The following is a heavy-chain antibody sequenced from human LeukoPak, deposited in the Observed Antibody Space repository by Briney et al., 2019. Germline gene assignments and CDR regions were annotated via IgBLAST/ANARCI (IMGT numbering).Heavy chain of an antibody. CDR3: AKALIVVGAPTYYYYGMDV. CDR1: GFTFSSYG. V-gene: IGHV3-30*18. CDR2: ISYDGSNK. Sequence: GGSLRLSCAASGFTFSSYGMHWVRQAPGKGLEWVAVISYDGSNKYYADSVKGRFTISRDNSKNTLYLQMNSLRAEDTAVYYCAKALIVVGAPTYYYYGMDVWGQGTTVTVSS. J-gene: IGHJ6*02. D-gene: IGHD3-22*01.